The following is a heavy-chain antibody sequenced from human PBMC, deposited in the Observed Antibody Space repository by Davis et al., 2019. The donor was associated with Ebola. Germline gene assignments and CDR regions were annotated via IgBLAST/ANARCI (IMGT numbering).Heavy chain of an antibody. J-gene: IGHJ6*02. CDR1: GFSISSGYY. D-gene: IGHD5-18*01. CDR2: IYYSSST. Sequence: SETLSLTCTVSGFSISSGYYWGWIRQPPGKGLEWIGSIYYSSSTYYSPSLKSRVTISVDTSKNQFSLKLTSVTAADTAVYYCAALDTTLNDYGMDVWGQGTTVTVSS. V-gene: IGHV4-38-2*02. CDR3: AALDTTLNDYGMDV.